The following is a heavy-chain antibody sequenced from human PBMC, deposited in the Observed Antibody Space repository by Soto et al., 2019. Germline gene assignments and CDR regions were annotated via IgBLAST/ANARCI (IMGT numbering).Heavy chain of an antibody. CDR2: ISWNSGSI. CDR1: GFTFGDYA. V-gene: IGHV3-9*01. Sequence: GGSLRLSCAASGFTFGDYAMHWVRQAPGKGLEWVSGISWNSGSIGYADSVKGRFTISRDNAKNSLYLQMNSLRAEDTALYYCAKSVAVAASFDPWGQGTLVTVSS. CDR3: AKSVAVAASFDP. D-gene: IGHD6-19*01. J-gene: IGHJ5*02.